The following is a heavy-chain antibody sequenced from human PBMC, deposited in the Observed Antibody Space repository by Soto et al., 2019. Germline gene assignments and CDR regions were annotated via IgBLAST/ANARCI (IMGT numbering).Heavy chain of an antibody. CDR1: GFTFSSYS. CDR3: ASATGGSGSYSGY. Sequence: EVQLVESGGGLVQPGGSLRLSCAASGFTFSSYSMIWVRQAPGKGLEWGSYISSSGSTRYYADSVKGRFTISRDNAKNSQYQQMNGLSDEDTAVDYWASATGGSGSYSGYWGQGTLVTVSS. CDR2: ISSSGSTR. V-gene: IGHV3-48*02. J-gene: IGHJ4*02. D-gene: IGHD1-26*01.